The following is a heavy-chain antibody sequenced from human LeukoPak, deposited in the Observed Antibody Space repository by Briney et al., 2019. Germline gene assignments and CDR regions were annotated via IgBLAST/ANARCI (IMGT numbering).Heavy chain of an antibody. V-gene: IGHV3-21*01. J-gene: IGHJ5*02. Sequence: PGGSLRLSCAASGFTFSSHTMNWVRQAPGKGLEWVSSISSSSSYIYYADSVKGRFTISRDNAKNSLYLQMNSLRAEDTAVCYCARDWVGPVGLDPWGQGTLATVSS. CDR2: ISSSSSYI. CDR1: GFTFSSHT. D-gene: IGHD1-26*01. CDR3: ARDWVGPVGLDP.